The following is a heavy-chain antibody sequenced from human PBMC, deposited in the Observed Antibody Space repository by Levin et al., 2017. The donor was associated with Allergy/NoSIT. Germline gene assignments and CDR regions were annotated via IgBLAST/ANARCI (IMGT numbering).Heavy chain of an antibody. Sequence: SSETLSLTCTVSGGSISSSEYCWGCLRPPPGKGLEWIGNIFYSGTTYYNPSLKCRVTISVDTSKNQFSLKLKSVTAADTAVYFCAKRFSSSLCRGVAFDIWGQGTMVTVSS. D-gene: IGHD6-13*01. CDR3: AKRFSSSLCRGVAFDI. CDR2: IFYSGTT. CDR1: GGSISSSEYC. V-gene: IGHV4-39*01. J-gene: IGHJ3*02.